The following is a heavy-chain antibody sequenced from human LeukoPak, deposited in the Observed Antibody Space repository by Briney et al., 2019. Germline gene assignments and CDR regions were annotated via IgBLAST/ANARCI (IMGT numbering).Heavy chain of an antibody. V-gene: IGHV3-23*01. CDR2: ISGSGGYT. Sequence: PGGSLRLSCAASGFTFSNYAMSWVRQAPGKGLEWVSGISGSGGYTYYADSVKGRFTISRDNSNNTPYLQMNSLRAEDTAVYYCASDTIDHYYDSSGYSTFRAFDIWGQGTMVTVSS. D-gene: IGHD3-22*01. CDR3: ASDTIDHYYDSSGYSTFRAFDI. CDR1: GFTFSNYA. J-gene: IGHJ3*02.